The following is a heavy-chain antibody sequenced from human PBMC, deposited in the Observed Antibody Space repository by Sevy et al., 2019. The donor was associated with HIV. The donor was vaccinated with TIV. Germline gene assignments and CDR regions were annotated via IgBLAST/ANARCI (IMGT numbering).Heavy chain of an antibody. CDR3: AKGVTSLTGTSNS. Sequence: GGSLRLSCATSGFTFSNHAMNWVRQAPGKGLEWVSAISGSGGTTYYADSVQGRFTIFRDKSKNTLYLQMNSLRGEDTAVYYCAKGVTSLTGTSNSWGQGTLVTVSS. J-gene: IGHJ5*02. V-gene: IGHV3-23*01. CDR1: GFTFSNHA. D-gene: IGHD1-20*01. CDR2: ISGSGGTT.